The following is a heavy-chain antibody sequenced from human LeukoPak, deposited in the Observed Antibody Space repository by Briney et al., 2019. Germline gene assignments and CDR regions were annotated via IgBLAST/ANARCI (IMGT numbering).Heavy chain of an antibody. CDR1: GFTFGTYW. Sequence: GGSLRLSCAASGFTFGTYWMHWVRQAPGKGLVWVSRIKSDGSTNYADSVKGRFTISRDNAKNTVSLQMNSLRPEDTGAYYCARAPSEIGGYCPEYFRHWGQGTLVTVSS. V-gene: IGHV3-74*01. CDR2: IKSDGST. D-gene: IGHD2-21*01. J-gene: IGHJ1*01. CDR3: ARAPSEIGGYCPEYFRH.